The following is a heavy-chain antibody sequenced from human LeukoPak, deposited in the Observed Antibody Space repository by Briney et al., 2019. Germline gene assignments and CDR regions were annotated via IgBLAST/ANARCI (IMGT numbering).Heavy chain of an antibody. D-gene: IGHD6-19*01. Sequence: GGSLRLSCAASGFTFSSYSMNWVRQAPGKGLEWVSYISSSSSTIYYADSVKGRFTISRDNAKNSLYLQMNSLRAEDTAVYCCASVAGHTPMVYWGQGTLVTVSS. V-gene: IGHV3-48*01. J-gene: IGHJ4*02. CDR1: GFTFSSYS. CDR3: ASVAGHTPMVY. CDR2: ISSSSSTI.